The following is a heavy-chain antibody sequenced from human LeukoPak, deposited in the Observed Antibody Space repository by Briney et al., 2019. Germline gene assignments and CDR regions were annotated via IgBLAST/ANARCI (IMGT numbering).Heavy chain of an antibody. CDR2: ISGSGHDI. CDR3: ARGGLGITMVRGAPPYYFDY. D-gene: IGHD3-10*01. V-gene: IGHV3-11*01. CDR1: GFTFSDSY. J-gene: IGHJ4*02. Sequence: GGSLRLSCAASGFTFSDSYMTWVRQAPGKGVEWVAYISGSGHDINYSESAKGRFTISRDNAKNSLYLQMNSLRAEDTALYYCARGGLGITMVRGAPPYYFDYWGQGTLVTVSS.